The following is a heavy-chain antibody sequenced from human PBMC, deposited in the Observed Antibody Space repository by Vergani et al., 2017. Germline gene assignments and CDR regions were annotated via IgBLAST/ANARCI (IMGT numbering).Heavy chain of an antibody. Sequence: QVQLQESGPGLVKPSQTLSLTCAVSGGSISSGGYSWSWIRQPPGKGLEWIGYIYHSGSTYYNPSLKSRVTISVDRSKNQFSLKLSSVTAADTAVYYCAREGTALYFDYWGQGTLVTVSS. J-gene: IGHJ4*02. D-gene: IGHD5-18*01. V-gene: IGHV4-30-2*01. CDR1: GGSISSGGYS. CDR3: AREGTALYFDY. CDR2: IYHSGST.